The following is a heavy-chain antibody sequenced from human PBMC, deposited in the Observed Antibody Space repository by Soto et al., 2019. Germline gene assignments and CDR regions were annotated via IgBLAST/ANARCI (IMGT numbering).Heavy chain of an antibody. CDR3: ARDQKRIWSGRYNWFDP. J-gene: IGHJ5*02. Sequence: SVKVSCKASGGTFRSYAISWVRQAPGQGLEWMGGIIPIFGTANYAQKFQGRVTITADESTSTAYMELSSLRSEDTAVYYCARDQKRIWSGRYNWFDPWGQGTLVTVSS. CDR2: IIPIFGTA. D-gene: IGHD3-3*01. V-gene: IGHV1-69*13. CDR1: GGTFRSYA.